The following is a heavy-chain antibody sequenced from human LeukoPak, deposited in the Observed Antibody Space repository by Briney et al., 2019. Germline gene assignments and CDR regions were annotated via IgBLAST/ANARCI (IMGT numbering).Heavy chain of an antibody. CDR2: IKQDGSEK. D-gene: IGHD2-15*01. J-gene: IGHJ4*02. CDR1: GFTFSSYW. CDR3: ARNKGAVVVAATLAY. V-gene: IGHV3-7*01. Sequence: PGGSLRLSCAASGFTFSSYWMSWVRQAPGKGLEWVANIKQDGSEKYYVDSVKGRFTISRDNAKNSLYLQMSSLRAEDTAVYYCARNKGAVVVAATLAYWGQGTLVTVSS.